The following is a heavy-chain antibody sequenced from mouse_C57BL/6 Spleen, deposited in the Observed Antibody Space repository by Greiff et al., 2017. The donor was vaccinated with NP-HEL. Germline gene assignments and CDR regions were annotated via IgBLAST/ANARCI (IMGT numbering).Heavy chain of an antibody. V-gene: IGHV2-9-1*01. CDR2: IWTGGGT. CDR1: GFSLTSYA. CDR3: ARYYYGSSSGTIYWYFDV. Sequence: VQLVESGPGLVAPSQSLSITCTVSGFSLTSYAISWVRQPPGKGLEWLGVIWTGGGTNYNSALKSRLSISKDNSKSQVFLKMNSLQTDDTARYYCARYYYGSSSGTIYWYFDVWGTGTTVTVSS. D-gene: IGHD1-1*01. J-gene: IGHJ1*03.